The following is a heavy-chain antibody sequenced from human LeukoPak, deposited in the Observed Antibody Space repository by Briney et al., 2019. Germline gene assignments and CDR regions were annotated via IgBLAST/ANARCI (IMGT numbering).Heavy chain of an antibody. J-gene: IGHJ4*02. V-gene: IGHV3-23*01. Sequence: GGSLRLSCAASGFTFSSFAMSWVRQAPGKGLEWVSSISGSGESTYYADYVKGRFTVSRDNSKNTVNLQLNSLRAEDTAVYYCAKDAIGQYRPYYFDCWGQGTLATVSS. CDR1: GFTFSSFA. CDR3: AKDAIGQYRPYYFDC. D-gene: IGHD3-16*02. CDR2: ISGSGEST.